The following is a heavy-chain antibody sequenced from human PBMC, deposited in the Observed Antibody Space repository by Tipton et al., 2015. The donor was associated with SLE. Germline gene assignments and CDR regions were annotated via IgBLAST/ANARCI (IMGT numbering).Heavy chain of an antibody. D-gene: IGHD6-13*01. CDR1: GFIFSNHG. CDR2: LRYDGSTK. J-gene: IGHJ4*02. Sequence: SLRLFCAASGFIFSNHGMHWVRQAPGEGLQWVTFLRYDGSTKYYADSVKGRFTVSRDNTKNSVYLYMNSVRADDTAVYYCVIGGSLSWGQGTLVTVSS. V-gene: IGHV3-30*02. CDR3: VIGGSLS.